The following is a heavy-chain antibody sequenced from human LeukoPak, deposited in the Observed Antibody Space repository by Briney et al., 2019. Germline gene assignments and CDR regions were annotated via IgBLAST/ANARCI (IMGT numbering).Heavy chain of an antibody. CDR3: ARDRDYSNTERGFDY. CDR2: INPNSGET. D-gene: IGHD4-11*01. Sequence: ASVTVSCKTSGYTFTDYYIHWVRQAPGQGLEGMGWINPNSGETNSAQTFQGRVTMTGDTSISTAYMELRRVTSDDTAVYYCARDRDYSNTERGFDYWGQGTLVTVSS. V-gene: IGHV1-2*02. J-gene: IGHJ4*02. CDR1: GYTFTDYY.